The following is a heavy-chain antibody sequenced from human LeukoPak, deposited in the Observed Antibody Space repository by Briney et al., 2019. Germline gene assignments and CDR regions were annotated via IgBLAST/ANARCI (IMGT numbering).Heavy chain of an antibody. Sequence: GESLKISCXGSGYSFTSYWIGWVRQMTGKGLEWMGIIYPGDSDTRYSPSFQGQVTISADKSISTAYLQWSSLKASDTAMYYCARGGYYDSSGYRYFDYWGQGTLVTVSS. V-gene: IGHV5-51*01. CDR1: GYSFTSYW. CDR2: IYPGDSDT. D-gene: IGHD3-22*01. J-gene: IGHJ4*02. CDR3: ARGGYYDSSGYRYFDY.